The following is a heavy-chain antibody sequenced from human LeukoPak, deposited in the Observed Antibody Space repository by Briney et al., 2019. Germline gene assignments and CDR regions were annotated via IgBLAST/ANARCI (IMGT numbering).Heavy chain of an antibody. CDR3: ARLKAGN. CDR1: GFRFSDYF. CDR2: ISDRGDTI. V-gene: IGHV3-11*01. J-gene: IGHJ4*02. Sequence: KAGGSLRLSCTASGFRFSDYFMSWIRPAPGKGLEWVSYISDRGDTIYYADSVKGRFTISRDNANNSVSLQMNSLRPEDTAVSYCARLKAGNWGPGTLVAVSS.